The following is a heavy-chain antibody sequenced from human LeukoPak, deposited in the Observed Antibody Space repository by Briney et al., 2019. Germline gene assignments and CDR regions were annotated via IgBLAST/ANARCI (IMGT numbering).Heavy chain of an antibody. CDR3: ARPIYDSSGPVAFDI. J-gene: IGHJ3*02. CDR1: GYTFTSYG. V-gene: IGHV1-18*01. CDR2: ISAYNGNT. Sequence: GAPVKVSCKASGYTFTSYGISWVRQAPGQGLEWMGWISAYNGNTNYAQKLQGRVTMTTDTSTSTAYMELRSLRSDDTAVYYCARPIYDSSGPVAFDIWGQGTMVTVSS. D-gene: IGHD3-22*01.